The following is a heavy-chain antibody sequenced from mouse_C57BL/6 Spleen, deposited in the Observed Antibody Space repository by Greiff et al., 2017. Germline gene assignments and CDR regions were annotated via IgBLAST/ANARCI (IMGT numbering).Heavy chain of an antibody. Sequence: VQLQQSGPELVKPGASVQISCKASGSAFSSSWMNWVKQRPGKGLEWIGRIYPGDGDTNYNGKFKGKATLTADKSSSTAYMQLSSLTSEDSAVYFCASHDYGDYWGQGTTLTVSS. J-gene: IGHJ2*01. CDR1: GSAFSSSW. D-gene: IGHD2-4*01. V-gene: IGHV1-82*01. CDR3: ASHDYGDY. CDR2: IYPGDGDT.